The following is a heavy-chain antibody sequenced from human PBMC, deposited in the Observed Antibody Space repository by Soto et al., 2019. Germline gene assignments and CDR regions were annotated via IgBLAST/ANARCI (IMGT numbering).Heavy chain of an antibody. CDR3: AKDAARTSGWYYFDY. D-gene: IGHD6-19*01. Sequence: GSLRLSCAASGFSFSTYAMGWVRQAPGKGLEWVSVMSNTGGNRYYADSVKGRFTISRDNSKNTLFLQMSSLRAEDTAVYYCAKDAARTSGWYYFDYWGRGSLVTVSS. CDR1: GFSFSTYA. CDR2: MSNTGGNR. V-gene: IGHV3-23*01. J-gene: IGHJ4*02.